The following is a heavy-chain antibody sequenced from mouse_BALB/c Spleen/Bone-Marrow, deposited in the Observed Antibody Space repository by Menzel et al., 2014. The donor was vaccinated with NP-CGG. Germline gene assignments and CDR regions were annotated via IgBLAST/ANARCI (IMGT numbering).Heavy chain of an antibody. V-gene: IGHV2-9*02. J-gene: IGHJ3*01. CDR3: ARAAYRYDVTWFAY. CDR2: IWAGGST. D-gene: IGHD2-14*01. Sequence: VQLVESGPGLVAPSQSLSITCTVSGFSLTSYGVHWVRQPPGKGLEWLGVIWAGGSTNYNSALMSRLSISKDNSKSQVFLKMNSLQTDDTAMYYWARAAYRYDVTWFAYWGQGTLVTVSA. CDR1: GFSLTSYG.